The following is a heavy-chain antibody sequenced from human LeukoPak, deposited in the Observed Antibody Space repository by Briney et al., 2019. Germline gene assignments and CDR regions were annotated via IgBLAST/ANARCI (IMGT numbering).Heavy chain of an antibody. Sequence: ASVKVSCKASGYTFTSYDINWVRQATGQGLEWMGWMNPNSGNTGYAQKFQGRVTMTRNTSISTAYTELSSLRSEDTAVYYCARGGDILTGWPMDYWGQGTLVTVSS. D-gene: IGHD3-9*01. CDR1: GYTFTSYD. J-gene: IGHJ4*02. CDR2: MNPNSGNT. CDR3: ARGGDILTGWPMDY. V-gene: IGHV1-8*01.